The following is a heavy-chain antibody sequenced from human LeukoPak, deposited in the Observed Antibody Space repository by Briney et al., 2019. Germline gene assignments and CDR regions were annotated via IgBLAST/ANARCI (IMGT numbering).Heavy chain of an antibody. J-gene: IGHJ4*03. Sequence: GGSLRLSCAASGFTFSSYAMSWVRQAPGEGVEWVSAISGSGGSTYYADSVKGRFTISRDNSKNTLYLQMNSLRAEDTAVYYCAKIPYNSSWYRSYFDFWGQGTLVTVSS. CDR2: ISGSGGST. V-gene: IGHV3-23*01. CDR1: GFTFSSYA. CDR3: AKIPYNSSWYRSYFDF. D-gene: IGHD6-13*01.